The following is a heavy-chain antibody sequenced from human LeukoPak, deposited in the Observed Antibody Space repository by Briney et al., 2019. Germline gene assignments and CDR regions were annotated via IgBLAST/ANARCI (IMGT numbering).Heavy chain of an antibody. D-gene: IGHD2-15*01. CDR2: ISGSGDST. V-gene: IGHV3-23*01. J-gene: IGHJ5*02. CDR1: GFTFSSYA. Sequence: GGSLRLSCAASGFTFSSYAMSWVRQAPGKGLEWFSAISGSGDSTYYADSVKGRFTISRDNSKNTLYLQMNSLRAEDTAVYYCAKDVGDIVVVVAATPVLFSYWFDPWGQGTLVTVSS. CDR3: AKDVGDIVVVVAATPVLFSYWFDP.